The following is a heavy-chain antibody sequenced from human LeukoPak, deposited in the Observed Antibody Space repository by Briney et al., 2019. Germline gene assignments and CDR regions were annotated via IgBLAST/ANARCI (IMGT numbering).Heavy chain of an antibody. Sequence: SETLSLTCAVYGGSFSGYYWSWIRQPPGKGLEWIGEINHSGSTNYNPSLKSRVTISVDTSKNQFSLKLSSVTAADTAVYYCARGRYCSGGSCYSGFDYWGQGTLVTVPS. CDR1: GGSFSGYY. CDR3: ARGRYCSGGSCYSGFDY. V-gene: IGHV4-34*01. J-gene: IGHJ4*02. D-gene: IGHD2-15*01. CDR2: INHSGST.